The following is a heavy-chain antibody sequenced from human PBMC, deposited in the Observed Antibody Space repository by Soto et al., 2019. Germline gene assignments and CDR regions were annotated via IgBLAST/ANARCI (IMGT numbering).Heavy chain of an antibody. Sequence: PSETLSLTCTVSGGSISSIRYYWGWIRQPPGRGLEWIGSIYYSGTNYYNPSLKSRVTICVCTAKNLFSLKMSSVPVANMVVCYSASQGRETSAYSRGWPYYYYYGMDLGGQGNTVTVSS. D-gene: IGHD6-19*01. V-gene: IGHV4-39*01. CDR3: ASQGRETSAYSRGWPYYYYYGMDL. CDR1: GGSISSIRYY. CDR2: IYYSGTN. J-gene: IGHJ6*02.